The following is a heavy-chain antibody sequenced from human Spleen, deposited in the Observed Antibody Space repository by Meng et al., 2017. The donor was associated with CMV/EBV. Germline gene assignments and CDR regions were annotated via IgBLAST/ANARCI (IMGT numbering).Heavy chain of an antibody. D-gene: IGHD5-12*01. Sequence: GESLKISCAVSGFTFTDYYMRWIRQAPGKGLEWISYVSRSGTTIYYADSVRGRFTISRDNAKNSLYLQMNSLRAEDTALYYCAKGRGYSGYDSGLLDYWGQVTLVTVSS. J-gene: IGHJ4*02. CDR2: VSRSGTTI. V-gene: IGHV3-11*01. CDR1: GFTFTDYY. CDR3: AKGRGYSGYDSGLLDY.